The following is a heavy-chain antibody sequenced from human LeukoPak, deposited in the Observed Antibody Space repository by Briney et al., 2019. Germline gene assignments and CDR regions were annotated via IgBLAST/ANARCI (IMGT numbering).Heavy chain of an antibody. V-gene: IGHV3-74*01. CDR3: AKDPTSYCSSTSCYLDY. Sequence: GGSLRLSCAASGFTFSTYWVHWVRQAPGKGLMWVSRIGSDGSDTIYADSVKGRFTISIDNAKNTVYLQMNSLRAEDTAVYYCAKDPTSYCSSTSCYLDYWGQGTLVTVSS. J-gene: IGHJ4*02. CDR1: GFTFSTYW. D-gene: IGHD2-2*01. CDR2: IGSDGSDT.